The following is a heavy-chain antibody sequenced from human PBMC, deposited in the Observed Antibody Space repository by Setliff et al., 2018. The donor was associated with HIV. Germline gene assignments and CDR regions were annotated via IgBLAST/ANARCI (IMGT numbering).Heavy chain of an antibody. V-gene: IGHV4-31*03. CDR3: ARVSQDLLGAFDI. CDR2: IYYSGST. J-gene: IGHJ3*02. CDR1: GDSINSGDSY. D-gene: IGHD7-27*01. Sequence: SETLSLTCTVSGDSINSGDSYWTWIRHHPGKGLEWIGYIYYSGSTNYNPSLKSRVIISVDSSKNQFFLKLTSVTAADTAMYYCARVSQDLLGAFDIWGQG.